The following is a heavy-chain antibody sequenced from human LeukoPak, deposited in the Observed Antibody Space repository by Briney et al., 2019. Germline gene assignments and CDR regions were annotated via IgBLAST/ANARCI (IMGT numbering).Heavy chain of an antibody. V-gene: IGHV3-13*01. CDR3: ARLATCGRSPIGCGGYYYGMDV. D-gene: IGHD3-3*02. CDR2: IGTAGDT. J-gene: IGHJ6*02. CDR1: GFTFSSYA. Sequence: GGSLRLSCAASGFTFSSYAMSWVRQATGKGLEWVSAIGTAGDTYYPGSVKGRFTISRENAKNSLYLQMNSLRAGDTAVYYCARLATCGRSPIGCGGYYYGMDVWGQGTTVTVSS.